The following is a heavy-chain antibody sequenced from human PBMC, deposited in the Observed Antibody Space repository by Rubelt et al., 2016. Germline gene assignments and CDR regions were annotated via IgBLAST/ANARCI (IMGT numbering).Heavy chain of an antibody. Sequence: QVQLVQSGAEVKKPGASVKVSCKASGYTFTSYGISWVRQAPGQGLEWMGWISAYNGNTNYAQKIQGGVTMTKDTSTSTAYMELRSLRSDGTAVYYCARVGALAARKIYYFDYWGQGTLVTVSS. CDR3: ARVGALAARKIYYFDY. V-gene: IGHV1-18*01. D-gene: IGHD6-6*01. CDR1: GYTFTSYG. CDR2: ISAYNGNT. J-gene: IGHJ4*02.